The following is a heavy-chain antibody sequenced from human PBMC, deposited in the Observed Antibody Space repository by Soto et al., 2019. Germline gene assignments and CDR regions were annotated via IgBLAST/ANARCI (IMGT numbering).Heavy chain of an antibody. D-gene: IGHD6-6*01. CDR3: ARGVSIAARQGFDY. J-gene: IGHJ4*02. Sequence: SETLSLTCTVSGGSISSYYWSWIRQPPGKGLEWIGYIYYSGSTNYNPSLKSRVTISVDTSKNQFSLKLSSVTAADTAVYYCARGVSIAARQGFDYWGQGALVTVSS. CDR1: GGSISSYY. CDR2: IYYSGST. V-gene: IGHV4-59*01.